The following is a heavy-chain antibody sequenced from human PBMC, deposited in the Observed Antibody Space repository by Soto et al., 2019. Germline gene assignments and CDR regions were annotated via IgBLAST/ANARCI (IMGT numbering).Heavy chain of an antibody. CDR1: GFTFSSYG. CDR3: AKASPYSSGWYSQYDY. V-gene: IGHV3-30*18. D-gene: IGHD6-19*01. J-gene: IGHJ4*02. CDR2: ISYDGSNK. Sequence: GGSLRLSCAASGFTFSSYGMHWVRQAPGKGLEWVAVISYDGSNKYYADSVKGRFTISRDNSKNTLYLQVNSLRAEDTAVYYCAKASPYSSGWYSQYDYWGQGTLVTVSS.